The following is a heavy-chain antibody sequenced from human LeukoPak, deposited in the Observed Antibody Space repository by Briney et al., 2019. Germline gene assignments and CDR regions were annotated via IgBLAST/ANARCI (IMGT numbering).Heavy chain of an antibody. CDR2: IKQDGSEK. D-gene: IGHD3-10*01. J-gene: IGHJ6*02. CDR3: ARGDTMVRGVIIGSDYYYGMDV. CDR1: GFTFSSYA. Sequence: GGSLRLSCAASGFTFSSYAMSWVRQAPGKGLEWVANIKQDGSEKYYVDSVKGRFTISRDNAKNSLYLQMNSLRAEDTAVYYCARGDTMVRGVIIGSDYYYGMDVWGQGTTVTVSS. V-gene: IGHV3-7*01.